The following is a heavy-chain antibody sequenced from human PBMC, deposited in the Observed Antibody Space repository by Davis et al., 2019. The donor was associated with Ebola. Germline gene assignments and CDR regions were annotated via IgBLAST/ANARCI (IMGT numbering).Heavy chain of an antibody. D-gene: IGHD3-16*02. CDR1: GFSLSNARMG. Sequence: SGPTLVKPTETLTLTCTVSGFSLSNARMGVSWIRQPPGKALEWLAHIFSNDEKPYSTSLKSRLTISKDTSKSQVVLTMTNMDPVDTATYYCAHRFDEDVWGTFRFWFDPWGQGTLVTVSS. J-gene: IGHJ5*02. V-gene: IGHV2-26*01. CDR2: IFSNDEK. CDR3: AHRFDEDVWGTFRFWFDP.